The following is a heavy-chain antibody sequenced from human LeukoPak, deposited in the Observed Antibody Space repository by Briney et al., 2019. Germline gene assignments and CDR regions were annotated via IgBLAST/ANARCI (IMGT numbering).Heavy chain of an antibody. D-gene: IGHD3-9*01. V-gene: IGHV3-21*04. CDR1: GFTLSSHS. CDR3: AKCGRIAISLFDY. Sequence: GGSLRLSCAAYGFTLSSHSMNWVRQAPGKGLEWVSSISSSSSYIHSADSVKGRFTISRDNAKNSLYLQMNSLRAEDTAVYYCAKCGRIAISLFDYWGQGTLVTVSS. J-gene: IGHJ4*02. CDR2: ISSSSSYI.